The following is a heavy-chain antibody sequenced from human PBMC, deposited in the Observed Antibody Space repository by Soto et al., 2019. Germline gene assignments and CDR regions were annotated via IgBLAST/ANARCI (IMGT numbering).Heavy chain of an antibody. D-gene: IGHD1-26*01. Sequence: EVQLVESGGGLVQPGESLRLSCVASGFTFSYYWMHWVRQGPGKGLVWVSRIHSDGSSTTYADSVKGRFTISRDKAKNTLYLQMNSLRAEDTAVYYCARGDRGAFDIWGQGTVVTVSS. J-gene: IGHJ3*02. CDR1: GFTFSYYW. CDR2: IHSDGSST. CDR3: ARGDRGAFDI. V-gene: IGHV3-74*01.